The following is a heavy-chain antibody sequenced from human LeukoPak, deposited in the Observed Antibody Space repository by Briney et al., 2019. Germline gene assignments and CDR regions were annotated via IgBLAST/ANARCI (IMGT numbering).Heavy chain of an antibody. CDR3: ARASSKQLAGYLPDGFDI. CDR2: ISSSGTYV. V-gene: IGHV3-21*01. CDR1: GFTFSSYS. J-gene: IGHJ3*02. D-gene: IGHD3-9*01. Sequence: GGSLRLSCAASGFTFSSYSMNWVRQAPGKGLEWVSSISSSGTYVYYADSVKGRFTISRDNAKNSLSLQMNSLRADDAAVFYCARASSKQLAGYLPDGFDIWGQGTMVTVSS.